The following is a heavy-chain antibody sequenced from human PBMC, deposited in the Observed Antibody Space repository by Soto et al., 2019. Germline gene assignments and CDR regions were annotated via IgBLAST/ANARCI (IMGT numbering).Heavy chain of an antibody. V-gene: IGHV3-15*01. CDR2: AKSEAEGGTT. J-gene: IGHJ4*02. Sequence: GGSLRLSCATSGFTFTKASMNWIRQVPGKGLQWVGRAKSEAEGGTTDYAAPVKGRFTVSRDDSKSTVYLQMNSLKAEDTGVYYCTKEYNWNFYGDFWGQGTLVTVYS. D-gene: IGHD1-7*01. CDR3: TKEYNWNFYGDF. CDR1: GFTFTKAS.